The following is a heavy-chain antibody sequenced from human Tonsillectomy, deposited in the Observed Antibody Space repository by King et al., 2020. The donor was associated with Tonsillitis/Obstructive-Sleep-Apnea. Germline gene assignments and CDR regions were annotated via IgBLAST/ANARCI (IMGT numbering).Heavy chain of an antibody. CDR3: ARDLITDDYYYYYVDV. D-gene: IGHD3-16*01. CDR1: GASISSYY. CDR2: ISDSGST. Sequence: VQLQESGPGLVKPSETLSLTCTVSGASISSYYWSWVRQPPGKGLEWIGYISDSGSTNYNPSLKSRITMLVDTSKNQFSLKLSSVTAADTAVYYCARDLITDDYYYYYVDVWGRGTTVTVSS. V-gene: IGHV4-59*01. J-gene: IGHJ6*03.